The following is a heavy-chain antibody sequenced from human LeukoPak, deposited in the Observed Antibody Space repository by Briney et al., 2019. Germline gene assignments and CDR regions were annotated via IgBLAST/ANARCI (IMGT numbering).Heavy chain of an antibody. CDR1: GFTFSSYG. CDR2: ISYDGSNK. CDR3: AKDSAVAVAGLYYYYGMDV. V-gene: IGHV3-30*18. D-gene: IGHD6-19*01. J-gene: IGHJ6*02. Sequence: GGSLRLSCAASGFTFSSYGMHWVRQAPGKGLEWVAVISYDGSNKYYADSVKGRFTISRDNSKNTLYLQMNSLRAEDTAVYYCAKDSAVAVAGLYYYYGMDVWGQGTTVTVSS.